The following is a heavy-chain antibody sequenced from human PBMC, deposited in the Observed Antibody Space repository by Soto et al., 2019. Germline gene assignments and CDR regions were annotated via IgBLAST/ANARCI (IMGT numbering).Heavy chain of an antibody. D-gene: IGHD6-6*01. Sequence: ASVKVSCKASGYTFTGYYMHWVRQAPGQGLEWMGWINPNSGGTNYAQKFQGRVTMTRDTSISTAYMELSRLRSDDTAVYYCASDSGSSWGGFDYWGQGTLVTVSS. V-gene: IGHV1-2*02. CDR2: INPNSGGT. CDR3: ASDSGSSWGGFDY. CDR1: GYTFTGYY. J-gene: IGHJ4*02.